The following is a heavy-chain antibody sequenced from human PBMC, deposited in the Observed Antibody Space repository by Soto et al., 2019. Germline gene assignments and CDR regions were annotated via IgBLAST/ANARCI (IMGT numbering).Heavy chain of an antibody. Sequence: PGGSLRLSYAASGFTFSSYAMSWVRQAPGKGLEWVSAISGSGGSTYYADSVKGRFTISRDNSKNTLYLQMNSLRAEDTAVYYCAKEYCSSTSCYVVDYWGQGTLVTVSS. CDR2: ISGSGGST. J-gene: IGHJ4*02. D-gene: IGHD2-2*01. CDR3: AKEYCSSTSCYVVDY. CDR1: GFTFSSYA. V-gene: IGHV3-23*01.